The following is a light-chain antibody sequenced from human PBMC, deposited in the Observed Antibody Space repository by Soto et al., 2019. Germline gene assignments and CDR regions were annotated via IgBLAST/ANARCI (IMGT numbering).Light chain of an antibody. CDR3: SSYTSSSTPWV. Sequence: QSALTQPASVSGSPGQSITISCTGTSSDVGGYNYVSWYQQHPGKAPKLMIYEVSNRPSGFSNRFSGSKSGNTASLTISGLQAEDEADYYCSSYTSSSTPWVFGVGTKLTVL. CDR2: EVS. J-gene: IGLJ3*02. CDR1: SSDVGGYNY. V-gene: IGLV2-14*01.